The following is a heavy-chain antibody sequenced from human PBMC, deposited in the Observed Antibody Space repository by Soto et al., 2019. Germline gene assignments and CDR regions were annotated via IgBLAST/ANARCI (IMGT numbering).Heavy chain of an antibody. J-gene: IGHJ6*02. V-gene: IGHV4-31*03. Sequence: SETLSLTCTVSGGSISSGGYYWSWIRQHPGKGLEWIWYIYYSGSTYYNPSLKSRVTISVDTSKNQFSLKLSSVTAADTAVYYCARDFGLGYGSGAYYYGMDVWGQGTTVTVS. CDR1: GGSISSGGYY. D-gene: IGHD3-10*01. CDR2: IYYSGST. CDR3: ARDFGLGYGSGAYYYGMDV.